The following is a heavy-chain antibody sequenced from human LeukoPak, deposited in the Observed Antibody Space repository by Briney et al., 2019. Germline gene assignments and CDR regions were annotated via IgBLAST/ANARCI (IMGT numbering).Heavy chain of an antibody. CDR1: GYTLTELS. CDR2: IRYDGSNK. J-gene: IGHJ4*02. V-gene: IGHV3-30*02. D-gene: IGHD6-13*01. Sequence: SCKVSGYTLTELSMHWVRQAPGKGLEWVAFIRYDGSNKYYADSVKGRFTISRDNSKNTLYLQMNSLRAEDTAVYYCAKGSADEYFDYWGQGTLVTVSS. CDR3: AKGSADEYFDY.